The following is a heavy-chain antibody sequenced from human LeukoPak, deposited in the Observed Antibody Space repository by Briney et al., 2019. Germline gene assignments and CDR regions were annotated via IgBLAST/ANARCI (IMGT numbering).Heavy chain of an antibody. CDR1: GFIFSNYA. CDR2: ISGGAGTP. J-gene: IGHJ4*02. V-gene: IGHV3-23*01. Sequence: PGGSLRLSCAASGFIFSNYAMSWVRQAPGKGLEWVSGISGGAGTPYYADSVKGRFTISRDNSKNTLYLQMNSLRVEDTAVYYCAKDLSLAVAGPDYWGQGTLVTVSS. CDR3: AKDLSLAVAGPDY. D-gene: IGHD6-19*01.